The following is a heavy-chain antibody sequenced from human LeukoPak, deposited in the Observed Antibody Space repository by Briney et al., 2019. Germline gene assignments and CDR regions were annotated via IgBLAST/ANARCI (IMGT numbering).Heavy chain of an antibody. J-gene: IGHJ4*02. CDR2: IYPDDSDI. Sequence: GESLKISCKGSGYSFPIYWIGWVRQMPRKGLEWMGIIYPDDSDIIASPSFKGQVTISADKSINPAYLQWSSLKASDTAMYYCARLQRYCSGGNCYFFDYWGQGTLVTVSS. CDR3: ARLQRYCSGGNCYFFDY. CDR1: GYSFPIYW. V-gene: IGHV5-51*01. D-gene: IGHD2-15*01.